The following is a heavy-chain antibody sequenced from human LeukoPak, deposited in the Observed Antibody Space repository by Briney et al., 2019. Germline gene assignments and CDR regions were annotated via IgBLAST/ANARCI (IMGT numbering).Heavy chain of an antibody. D-gene: IGHD2-15*01. V-gene: IGHV4-31*03. Sequence: PSETLSLTCTVSGGSISSGGYYWSWIRQHPGKGLEWIGYIYYSGSTYYNPSLKSRVTISVDTSKNQFSLKLSSVTAADTAVYYCAKGYCSGGSCYSDDAFDIWGQGTMVTVSS. CDR2: IYYSGST. CDR3: AKGYCSGGSCYSDDAFDI. J-gene: IGHJ3*02. CDR1: GGSISSGGYY.